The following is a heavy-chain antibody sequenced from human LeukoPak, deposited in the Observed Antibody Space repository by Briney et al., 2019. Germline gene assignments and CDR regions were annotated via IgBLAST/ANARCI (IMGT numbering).Heavy chain of an antibody. V-gene: IGHV3-7*01. CDR3: ARGAYYYNSGDAFDV. J-gene: IGHJ3*01. CDR1: GFTFSSYS. Sequence: PGGSLRLSXAASGFTFSSYSMNWVRQAPGKGVEWVANTKQDGSEKYYVDSVKGRFTISRDNARNSLYLQMNSLRVEDTAVYYCARGAYYYNSGDAFDVWGQGTMVTVSS. D-gene: IGHD3-10*01. CDR2: TKQDGSEK.